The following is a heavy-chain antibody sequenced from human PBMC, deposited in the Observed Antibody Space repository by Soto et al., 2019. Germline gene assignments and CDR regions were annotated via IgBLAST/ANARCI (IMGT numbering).Heavy chain of an antibody. J-gene: IGHJ4*02. CDR2: IWHDGSNK. V-gene: IGHV3-33*01. D-gene: IGHD2-2*01. CDR1: GFIFRNYA. CDR3: ARAFPPLTPGD. Sequence: QVQSVESGGGVVQPGRSLRLSCAASGFIFRNYAMHWVRQAPGKGPEWVAIIWHDGSNKYSADSVKGRFTISRDKSENTLYLQMNSLRAEVTAVYYCARAFPPLTPGDWGLGTRVTVSS.